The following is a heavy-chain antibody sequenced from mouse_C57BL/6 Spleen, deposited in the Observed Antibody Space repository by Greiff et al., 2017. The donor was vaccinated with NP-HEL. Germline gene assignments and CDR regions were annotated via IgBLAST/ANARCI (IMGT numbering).Heavy chain of an antibody. J-gene: IGHJ3*01. CDR3: AREGIYYDYDAWFAY. Sequence: VQLQESGAELVRPGASVTLSCKASGYTFTSYWMHWVKQRPGQGLEWIGNINPSNGGTNYNEKFKSKATLTVDKSSSTAYMQLSSLTSEDSAVYYCAREGIYYDYDAWFAYWGQGTLVTVSA. CDR1: GYTFTSYW. CDR2: INPSNGGT. V-gene: IGHV1-53*01. D-gene: IGHD2-4*01.